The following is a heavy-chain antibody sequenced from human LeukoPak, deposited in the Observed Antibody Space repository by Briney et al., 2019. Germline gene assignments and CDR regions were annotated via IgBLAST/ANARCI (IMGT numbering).Heavy chain of an antibody. CDR1: GFTFSSYG. CDR3: AKLDYGDYASFDY. D-gene: IGHD4-17*01. V-gene: IGHV3-30*18. Sequence: PGGSLRLSCAASGFTFSSYGMHWVRQAPGKGLEWVAVISYDGSNKYYADSVKGRFTISRDNSKNTLYLQMNSLRAEDTAVYYCAKLDYGDYASFDYWGQGTLVTVSS. J-gene: IGHJ4*02. CDR2: ISYDGSNK.